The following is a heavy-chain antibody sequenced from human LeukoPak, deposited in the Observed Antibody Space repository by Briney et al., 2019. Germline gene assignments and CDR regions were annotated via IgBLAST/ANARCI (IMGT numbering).Heavy chain of an antibody. D-gene: IGHD3-3*01. V-gene: IGHV3-23*01. CDR1: GFTFSSYG. CDR3: AGHFGAWHYDY. CDR2: ISGSGGST. Sequence: GGSLRLSCAASGFTFSSYGMSWVRQAPGKGLEWVSAISGSGGSTYYADSVKGRFTISRDNSKNTLYLQMNSLRPEDTAVYYCAGHFGAWHYDYWGQGTLVTVSS. J-gene: IGHJ4*02.